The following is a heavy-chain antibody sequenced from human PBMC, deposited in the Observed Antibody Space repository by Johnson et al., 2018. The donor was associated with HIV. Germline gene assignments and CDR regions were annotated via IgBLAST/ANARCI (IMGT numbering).Heavy chain of an antibody. D-gene: IGHD4-17*01. CDR1: GFTFSTYA. V-gene: IGHV3-30*04. J-gene: IGHJ3*02. CDR3: ARALTTDAFDI. CDR2: ISYDGSNK. Sequence: QVQLVESGGGVVQPWRSLRLSCAASGFTFSTYAMHWVRQAPGKGLEWVAAISYDGSNKYYADSVKGRFTISRDNSKNTLYLQMNSLRAEDTAVYYCARALTTDAFDIWGQGTMVTVSS.